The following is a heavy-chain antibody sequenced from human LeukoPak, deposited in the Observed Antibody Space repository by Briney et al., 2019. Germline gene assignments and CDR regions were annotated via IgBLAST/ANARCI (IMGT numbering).Heavy chain of an antibody. CDR2: IYYSGTT. CDR1: GGSISSYY. CDR3: ARQAWLLDY. Sequence: SETLSLTCTVSGGSISSYYWSWIRQPPGKGLEWTGYIYYSGTTNYNPSLKSRVAISVDTSKNQFTLKLSSVTAADTAVYYCARQAWLLDYWGPGTLVTVAS. J-gene: IGHJ4*02. V-gene: IGHV4-59*08. D-gene: IGHD5-12*01.